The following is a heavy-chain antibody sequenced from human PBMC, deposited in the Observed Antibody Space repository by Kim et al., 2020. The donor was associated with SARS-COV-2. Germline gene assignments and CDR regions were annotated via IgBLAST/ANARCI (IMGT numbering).Heavy chain of an antibody. D-gene: IGHD5-18*01. V-gene: IGHV1-46*01. CDR2: INPSGGST. J-gene: IGHJ6*02. Sequence: ASVKVSCKASGYTFTSYYMHWVRQAPGQGLEWMGIINPSGGSTSYAQKFQGRVTMTRDTSTSTVYMELSSLRSEDTAVYYCARESPRGYSYVIYYYYGMDVWGQGTTVTVSS. CDR1: GYTFTSYY. CDR3: ARESPRGYSYVIYYYYGMDV.